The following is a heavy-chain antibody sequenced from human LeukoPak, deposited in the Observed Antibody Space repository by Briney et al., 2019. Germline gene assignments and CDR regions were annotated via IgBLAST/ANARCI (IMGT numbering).Heavy chain of an antibody. V-gene: IGHV3-23*01. CDR2: ISGSGGST. CDR3: AAHGVVVTDAFDI. CDR1: GFTFSSYT. J-gene: IGHJ3*02. D-gene: IGHD2-21*02. Sequence: GGSLRLSCAASGFTFSSYTIHWVRQPPGKGLEWVSAISGSGGSTYYADSVKGRFTISRDNSKNTLYLQMNSLRAEDTAVYYCAAHGVVVTDAFDIWGQGTMVTVSS.